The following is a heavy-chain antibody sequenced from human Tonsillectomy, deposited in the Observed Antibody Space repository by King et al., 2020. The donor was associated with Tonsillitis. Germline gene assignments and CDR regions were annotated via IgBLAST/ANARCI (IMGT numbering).Heavy chain of an antibody. Sequence: QLQESGGGAVQAGRYLRLSCAASRFSFSSYAMHWVRQAPGMGLEWVALISYDESTKYYADSVKGRFSISRDNSKNTLYLQMNSLRAEDTAVFYCARLRNDAFDIWGQGTMVTVSS. J-gene: IGHJ3*02. CDR1: RFSFSSYA. D-gene: IGHD3-16*01. V-gene: IGHV3-30*01. CDR2: ISYDESTK. CDR3: ARLRNDAFDI.